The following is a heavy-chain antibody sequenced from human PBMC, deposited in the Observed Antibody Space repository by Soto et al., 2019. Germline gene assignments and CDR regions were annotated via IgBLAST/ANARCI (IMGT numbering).Heavy chain of an antibody. D-gene: IGHD3-3*01. CDR3: AQMLYYDFWSGYPAPYGMDV. CDR1: GFSLNTSGVG. Sequence: ESGPTLVNPTQTLTLTCIFSGFSLNTSGVGVGWIRQPPGKALEWLALIYWDDDKRYSPSLKSRLTITKDTSKNQVVLTMTNMDPVDTATYYCAQMLYYDFWSGYPAPYGMDVWGQGTTVTVSS. CDR2: IYWDDDK. J-gene: IGHJ6*02. V-gene: IGHV2-5*02.